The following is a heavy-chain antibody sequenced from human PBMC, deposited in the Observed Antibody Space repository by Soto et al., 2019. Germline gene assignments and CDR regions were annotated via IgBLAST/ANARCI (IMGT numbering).Heavy chain of an antibody. Sequence: EVQLVESGGGLVQPGGSLRLSCAASGFTFRSYSMNWVRQAPGKGLEWVSYISSSSSTIYYADSVKGRFTISRDNAKNSLYMHMNSLRDEDTAVYYCARDPGGGFYGDYGYYYGMDVWGQGTTVTVSS. CDR1: GFTFRSYS. D-gene: IGHD4-17*01. CDR3: ARDPGGGFYGDYGYYYGMDV. J-gene: IGHJ6*02. V-gene: IGHV3-48*02. CDR2: ISSSSSTI.